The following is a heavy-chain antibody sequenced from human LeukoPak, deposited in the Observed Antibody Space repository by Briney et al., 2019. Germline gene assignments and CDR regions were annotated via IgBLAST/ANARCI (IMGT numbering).Heavy chain of an antibody. D-gene: IGHD6-19*01. J-gene: IGHJ4*02. V-gene: IGHV3-23*01. Sequence: GGSLRLSCAASGFTFKTYAMNWVRPVPGKGPGWVSSMSGSGSSTDYADSVKGRFTISRDNSKNTLYLQMNSLRAEDTALYYCAKDAQGLVRGGIYFDFWGQGSLVTVSS. CDR3: AKDAQGLVRGGIYFDF. CDR2: MSGSGSST. CDR1: GFTFKTYA.